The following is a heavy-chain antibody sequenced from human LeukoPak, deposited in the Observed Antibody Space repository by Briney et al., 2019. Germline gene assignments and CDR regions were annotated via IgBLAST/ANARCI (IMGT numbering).Heavy chain of an antibody. Sequence: SVTVSCKASGGTFSSYAISWVRQAPGQGLEWMGRIIPILGIANYAQKFQGRVTITADKSTSTAYMELSSLRSEDTAVYYCARDGDTAMVGYWGQGTLVTVSS. V-gene: IGHV1-69*04. D-gene: IGHD5-18*01. J-gene: IGHJ4*02. CDR1: GGTFSSYA. CDR3: ARDGDTAMVGY. CDR2: IIPILGIA.